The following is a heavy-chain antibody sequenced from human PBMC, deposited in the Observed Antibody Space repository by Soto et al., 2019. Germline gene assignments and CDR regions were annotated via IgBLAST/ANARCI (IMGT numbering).Heavy chain of an antibody. V-gene: IGHV3-7*05. CDR3: ARPVRGSPEDV. CDR1: GFTFSAYW. J-gene: IGHJ6*02. D-gene: IGHD3-16*01. CDR2: IKTDGSEK. Sequence: EVHLVESGGGLVQPGGSLRLSCEASGFTFSAYWMGWVRQAPGTGLQWVATIKTDGSEKYYVDSVTGRFTISRDNDKTSLYLHLNTLRADDTGVYYCARPVRGSPEDVWCQWTTVTVSS.